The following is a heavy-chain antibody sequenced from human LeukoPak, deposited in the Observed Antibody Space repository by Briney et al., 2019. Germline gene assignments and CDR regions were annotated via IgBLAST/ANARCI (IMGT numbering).Heavy chain of an antibody. Sequence: GGSLRLSCAASGFTFSSYAMSWVRQAPGKGLEWVSAISGSGGSAYYADSVKGRFTISRDNSKNTLYLQMNSLRAEDTAVYYRANGYDFWSGYPDYWGQGTLVTVSS. D-gene: IGHD3-3*01. CDR1: GFTFSSYA. V-gene: IGHV3-23*01. J-gene: IGHJ4*02. CDR2: ISGSGGSA. CDR3: ANGYDFWSGYPDY.